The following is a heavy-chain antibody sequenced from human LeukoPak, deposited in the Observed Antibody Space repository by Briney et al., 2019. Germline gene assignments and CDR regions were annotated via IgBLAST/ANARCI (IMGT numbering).Heavy chain of an antibody. CDR2: INHSGST. Sequence: PSETLSLTCAVYGGSFSGYYWSWIRQPPGKGREWIGEINHSGSTNYNPSLKSRVTISVDTSKNQFSLKLSSVTAADTAVYYCAREQAALGRYFDWLPFDYWGQGTLVTVSS. V-gene: IGHV4-34*01. CDR1: GGSFSGYY. CDR3: AREQAALGRYFDWLPFDY. D-gene: IGHD3-9*01. J-gene: IGHJ4*02.